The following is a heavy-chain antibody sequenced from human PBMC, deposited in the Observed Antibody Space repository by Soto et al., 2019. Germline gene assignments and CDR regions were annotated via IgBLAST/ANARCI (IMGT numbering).Heavy chain of an antibody. D-gene: IGHD4-4*01. CDR1: EYTFTSYD. V-gene: IGHV1-8*01. CDR3: ARRSNYHSFDI. CDR2: MNPNSATT. Sequence: ASVKVSCRASEYTFTSYDVNWVRQATGQGLEWMGWMNPNSATTGYAQNFQGRVTMTRDTSISTAYMELSSLRSEDTAVYYCARRSNYHSFDIWGRGTMVTVSS. J-gene: IGHJ3*02.